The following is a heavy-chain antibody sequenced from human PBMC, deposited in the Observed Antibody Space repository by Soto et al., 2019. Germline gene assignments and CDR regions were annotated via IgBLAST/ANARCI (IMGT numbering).Heavy chain of an antibody. CDR1: ASSWESVS. D-gene: IGHD6-6*01. CDR3: VKSYSSSSYYCNVMDV. V-gene: IGHV3-23*01. J-gene: IGHJ6*02. Sequence: SLRLTWVACASSWESVSISLVAQSLGKGLEWVSGITGSGATTLYADSVKGRFTISRDNSKKILFLQMNSLRADDTAVYYCVKSYSSSSYYCNVMDVCGQGSTVTVS. CDR2: ITGSGATT.